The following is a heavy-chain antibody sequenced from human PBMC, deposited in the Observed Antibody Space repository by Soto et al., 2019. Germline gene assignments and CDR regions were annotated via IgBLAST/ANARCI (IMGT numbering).Heavy chain of an antibody. V-gene: IGHV4-30-2*01. J-gene: IGHJ5*02. CDR1: GDSISSGGYS. Sequence: QLQLQESGSGLVKPSQTLSLTCAVSGDSISSGGYSWSWIRQPPGKGLEWIGYIDHSGSTYYNPSLKSRVTISVDRSKNQFSLKLSSVTAADTAVYYCARGVVVAARVNWFDPWGQGTLVTVSS. CDR3: ARGVVVAARVNWFDP. D-gene: IGHD2-15*01. CDR2: IDHSGST.